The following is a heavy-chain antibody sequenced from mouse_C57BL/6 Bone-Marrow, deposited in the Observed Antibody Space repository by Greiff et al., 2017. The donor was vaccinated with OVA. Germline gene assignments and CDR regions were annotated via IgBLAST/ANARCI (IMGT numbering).Heavy chain of an antibody. D-gene: IGHD2-4*01. V-gene: IGHV3-6*01. CDR1: GYSITSGYY. Sequence: VQLKESGPGLVKPSQSLSLTCSVTGYSITSGYYWNWIRQFPGNKLEWMGYISYDGSNNYNPSLKNRISITRDTSKNQFFLKLNSVTTEDTATYYCARDDYVYFDVWGTGTTVTVSS. CDR3: ARDDYVYFDV. CDR2: ISYDGSN. J-gene: IGHJ1*03.